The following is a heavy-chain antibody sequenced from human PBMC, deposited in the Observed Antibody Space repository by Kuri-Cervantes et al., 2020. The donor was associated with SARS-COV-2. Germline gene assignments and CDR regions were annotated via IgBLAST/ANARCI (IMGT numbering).Heavy chain of an antibody. V-gene: IGHV4-39*07. J-gene: IGHJ4*02. CDR3: ARVPRVQLWSTLLWFDY. CDR2: IYYSGST. CDR1: GGSISSSSYY. Sequence: SETLSLTCTVSGGSISSSSYYWGWIRQPPGKGLEWIGSIYYSGSTNYNPSLKSRVTISVDTSKNQFSLKLSSVTAADTAVYYCARVPRVQLWSTLLWFDYWGQGTLVTVSS. D-gene: IGHD5-18*01.